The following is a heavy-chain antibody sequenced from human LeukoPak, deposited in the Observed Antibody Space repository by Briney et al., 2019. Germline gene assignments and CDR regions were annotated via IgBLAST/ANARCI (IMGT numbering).Heavy chain of an antibody. CDR2: INHSGST. V-gene: IGHV4-34*01. J-gene: IGHJ4*02. D-gene: IGHD6-13*01. Sequence: PSETLSLTCAVYGGSFSGYYWSWIRQPPGKGLEWIGEINHSGSTNYNPSLKSRVTISVDRSKNQFSLKLSSVTAADTAVYYCARGFDSSSWYYFDYWGQGTLVTVSS. CDR1: GGSFSGYY. CDR3: ARGFDSSSWYYFDY.